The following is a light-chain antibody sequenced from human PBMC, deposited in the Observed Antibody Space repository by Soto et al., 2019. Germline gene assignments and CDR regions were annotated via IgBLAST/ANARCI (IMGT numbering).Light chain of an antibody. CDR1: QSVDRY. V-gene: IGKV3-11*01. CDR2: DAS. CDR3: QQRSNWPPMYT. Sequence: EVVLTQSPDTLSLSPGETATLSCRASQSVDRYVAWYQQKVGQAPRLLIYDASNRATGIPARFSGSGSGTDFTLTISSLEPEDFAVYYCQQRSNWPPMYTFGQGTKVDIK. J-gene: IGKJ2*01.